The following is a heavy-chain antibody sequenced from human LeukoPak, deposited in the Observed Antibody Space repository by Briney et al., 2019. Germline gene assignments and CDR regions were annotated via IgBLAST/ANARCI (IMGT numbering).Heavy chain of an antibody. CDR1: GYTFTGYY. V-gene: IGHV1-2*02. CDR3: ARLLASDLVDIVPTLDY. Sequence: ASVKVSCKASGYTFTGYYMHWVRQAPGQGLEWMGWINSKSGGTNYAQKFQGRVTMTTDTSTSTAYMELRSLRSDDTAVYYCARLLASDLVDIVPTLDYWGQGTLVTVSS. D-gene: IGHD5-12*01. CDR2: INSKSGGT. J-gene: IGHJ4*02.